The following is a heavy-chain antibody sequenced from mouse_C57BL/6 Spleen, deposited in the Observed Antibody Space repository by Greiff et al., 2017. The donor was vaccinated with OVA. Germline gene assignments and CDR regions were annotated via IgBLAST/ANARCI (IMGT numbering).Heavy chain of an antibody. J-gene: IGHJ4*01. Sequence: QVQLQQSGPELVKPGASVKISCKASGYAFSSSWMNWVKQRPGKGLEWIGRIYPGDGDTNYNGKFKGKATLTADKSSSTAYMQLSSLTSEDSAVYFCARIYDGYWYYAMDYWGQGTSVTVSS. V-gene: IGHV1-82*01. CDR2: IYPGDGDT. CDR1: GYAFSSSW. D-gene: IGHD2-3*01. CDR3: ARIYDGYWYYAMDY.